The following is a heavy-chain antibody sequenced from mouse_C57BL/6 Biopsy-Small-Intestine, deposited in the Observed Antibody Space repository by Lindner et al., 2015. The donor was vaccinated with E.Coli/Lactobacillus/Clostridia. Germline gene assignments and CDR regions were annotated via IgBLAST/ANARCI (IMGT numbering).Heavy chain of an antibody. V-gene: IGHV1-81*01. D-gene: IGHD2-13*01. CDR1: GFNIKDDY. CDR2: IFPISGNA. CDR3: SRGDSCDF. J-gene: IGHJ2*01. Sequence: VQLQESGAELVRPGASVKLSCTASGFNIKDDYIHWVKQRPGQGLEWIGEIFPISGNAYYNERFKGKATLTADKSSSTAYMELRSLTSEDSAVYFCSRGDSCDFWGQGTTLTVSS.